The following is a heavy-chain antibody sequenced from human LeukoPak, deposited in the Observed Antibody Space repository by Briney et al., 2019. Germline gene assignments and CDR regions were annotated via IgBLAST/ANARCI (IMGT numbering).Heavy chain of an antibody. CDR2: ISSSGTTK. V-gene: IGHV3-48*02. CDR1: GFTFSSYS. Sequence: GGSLRLSCVASGFTFSSYSMNWVRQAPGKGLEWVSYISSSGTTKYYADSVKGRFTISRDNVKNSLYLQMNSLRDEDTAVYYCAVEGYCSGGSCYTNWFGPWGQGTLVTVSS. J-gene: IGHJ5*02. D-gene: IGHD2-15*01. CDR3: AVEGYCSGGSCYTNWFGP.